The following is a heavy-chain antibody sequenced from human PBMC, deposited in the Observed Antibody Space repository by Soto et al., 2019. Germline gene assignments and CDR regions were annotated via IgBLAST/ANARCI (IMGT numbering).Heavy chain of an antibody. CDR2: IRSKAYGGTT. CDR1: GFTFGDYA. V-gene: IGHV3-49*03. CDR3: TRASLLAYCGGDCYSDY. J-gene: IGHJ4*02. Sequence: GGSLSLSCTASGFTFGDYAMSWFRQAPGKGLEWVGFIRSKAYGGTTEYAASVKGRFTISRDDSKSIAYLQMNSLKTEDTAVYYCTRASLLAYCGGDCYSDYWGQGTLVTVSS. D-gene: IGHD2-21*01.